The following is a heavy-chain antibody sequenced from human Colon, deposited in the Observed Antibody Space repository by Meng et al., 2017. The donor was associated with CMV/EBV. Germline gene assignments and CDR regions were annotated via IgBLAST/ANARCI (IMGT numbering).Heavy chain of an antibody. CDR3: GKDLGGHYDY. CDR1: GFTFEDYT. V-gene: IGHV3-43*01. J-gene: IGHJ4*02. Sequence: LSLTCAASGFTFEDYTMQWVRQAPGKGLEWVSLISWDGGDTYYADSVKGRFTISRDNRKNSLYLQMNSLRTEDTALYYCGKDLGGHYDYWGQGTLVTVSS. CDR2: ISWDGGDT. D-gene: IGHD3-10*01.